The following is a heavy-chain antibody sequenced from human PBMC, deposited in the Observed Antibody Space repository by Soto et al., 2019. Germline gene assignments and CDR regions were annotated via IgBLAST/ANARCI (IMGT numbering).Heavy chain of an antibody. D-gene: IGHD4-17*01. CDR3: ARDLNYGLFDY. J-gene: IGHJ4*02. CDR1: GFNFSSYS. Sequence: EVQLVESGGGLVQPGGSLRLSCAASGFNFSSYSMNWVRQAPGKGLEWVSYISSSSSTIYYADSVKGRFTISRDNAKTSFYLQMNILRAEDTAVYYCARDLNYGLFDYWGQGTLVTVSS. V-gene: IGHV3-48*01. CDR2: ISSSSSTI.